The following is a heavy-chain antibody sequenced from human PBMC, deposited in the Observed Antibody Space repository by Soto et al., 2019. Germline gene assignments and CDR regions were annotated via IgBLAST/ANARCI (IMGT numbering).Heavy chain of an antibody. Sequence: SVKVSCTTSVGTFSSYAISWVRQAPGQGLEWMGGIIPMFGTANYAQKFQGRVTITADKSTSTAYMDLSSLRSEDTAVYYCARGIVVVTAARYNYYGMDAWGQGTTVTVS. D-gene: IGHD2-21*02. CDR2: IIPMFGTA. CDR3: ARGIVVVTAARYNYYGMDA. CDR1: VGTFSSYA. J-gene: IGHJ6*02. V-gene: IGHV1-69*06.